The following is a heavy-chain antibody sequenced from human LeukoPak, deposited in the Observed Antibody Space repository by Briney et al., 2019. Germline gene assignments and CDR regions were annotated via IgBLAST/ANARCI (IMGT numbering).Heavy chain of an antibody. Sequence: ASVKVSCKASAGTFSSYAISWVRQAPGQGLEWMGGIIPIFGTANYAQKFQGRVTITADESTSTAYMELSSLRSEDTAVYYCAREHPRGGAFDIWGQGTMVTVSS. V-gene: IGHV1-69*13. CDR3: AREHPRGGAFDI. J-gene: IGHJ3*02. CDR1: AGTFSSYA. D-gene: IGHD6-25*01. CDR2: IIPIFGTA.